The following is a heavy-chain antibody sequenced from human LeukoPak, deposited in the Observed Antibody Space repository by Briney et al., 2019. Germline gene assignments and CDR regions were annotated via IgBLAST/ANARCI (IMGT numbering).Heavy chain of an antibody. D-gene: IGHD1-26*01. Sequence: GGSLRLSCSASGFTLTWHVMHWVRQAPGKALEYVSFIHHNGDITSYADSVGGRFTVSRDNSENTLFLELSSLRTDDTAVYYCARDMSGTYSFDYWGQGTLVTVSS. J-gene: IGHJ4*02. V-gene: IGHV3-64D*06. CDR2: IHHNGDIT. CDR3: ARDMSGTYSFDY. CDR1: GFTLTWHV.